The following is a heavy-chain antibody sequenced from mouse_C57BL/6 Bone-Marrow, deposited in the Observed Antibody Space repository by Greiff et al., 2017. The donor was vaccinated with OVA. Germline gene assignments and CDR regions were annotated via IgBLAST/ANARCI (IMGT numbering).Heavy chain of an antibody. Sequence: QVQLQQSGPELVKPGASVKISCKASGYTFTDYYINWVKQRPGQGLEWIGEIDPSDSYTNYNQKFKGKATLTVDTSSSTAYMQLSSLTSEDSAVYYCARGGLTGTDWGQGTTLTVSS. J-gene: IGHJ2*01. D-gene: IGHD4-1*01. V-gene: IGHV1-50*01. CDR3: ARGGLTGTD. CDR1: GYTFTDYY. CDR2: IDPSDSYT.